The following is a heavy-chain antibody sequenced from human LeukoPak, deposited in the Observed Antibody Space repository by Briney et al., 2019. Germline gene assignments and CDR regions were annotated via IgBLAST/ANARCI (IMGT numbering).Heavy chain of an antibody. J-gene: IGHJ4*02. CDR1: EFTFSSYA. V-gene: IGHV3-30-3*01. Sequence: QPGGSLRLSCAASEFTFSSYAMHWVRQAPGKGLEWVAVISYDGSNKYYAGSVKGRLTISRDNSKNTLYLQMNSLRAEDTAVYYCARDSTATMIGYFDYWGQGTLVTVSS. D-gene: IGHD3-22*01. CDR2: ISYDGSNK. CDR3: ARDSTATMIGYFDY.